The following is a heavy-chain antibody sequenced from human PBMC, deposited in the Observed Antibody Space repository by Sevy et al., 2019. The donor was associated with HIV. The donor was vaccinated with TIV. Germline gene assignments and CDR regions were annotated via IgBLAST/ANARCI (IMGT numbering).Heavy chain of an antibody. D-gene: IGHD6-13*01. Sequence: GGSLRLSCAASGFTFSDYYMSWIRQAPGKGLEWVSYISSSGSTIYYADCVKGRFTISRDNAKNSLYLQMNSLRAEDTAVYYCARGDSSSWYGFYYYGMDVWGQGTTVTVSS. J-gene: IGHJ6*02. CDR1: GFTFSDYY. V-gene: IGHV3-11*01. CDR3: ARGDSSSWYGFYYYGMDV. CDR2: ISSSGSTI.